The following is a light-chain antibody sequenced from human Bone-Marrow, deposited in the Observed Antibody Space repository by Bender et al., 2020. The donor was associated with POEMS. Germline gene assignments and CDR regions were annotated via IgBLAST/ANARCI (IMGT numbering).Light chain of an antibody. Sequence: QSALTQPPSASGSPGQSVTISCTGTSSDVGDYNYVSWYRQHPGKAPKLMISEVSKRPSGVSNRFSGSKSGNTASLTISGLQAEDEADYYCCSYAGSGMIFGGGTKLTVL. V-gene: IGLV2-8*01. CDR1: SSDVGDYNY. CDR2: EVS. CDR3: CSYAGSGMI. J-gene: IGLJ2*01.